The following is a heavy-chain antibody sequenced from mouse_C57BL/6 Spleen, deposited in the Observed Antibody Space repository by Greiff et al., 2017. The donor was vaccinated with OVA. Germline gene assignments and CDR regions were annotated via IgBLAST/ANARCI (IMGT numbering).Heavy chain of an antibody. V-gene: IGHV1-64*01. CDR3: ARCYSNYEGGFAY. J-gene: IGHJ3*01. Sequence: VQLQQPGAELVKPGASVKLSCKASGYTFTSYWMHWVKQRPGQGLEWIGMIHPNSGSTNYNEKFKSKATLTVDKSSSTAYMQLSSLTSEDSAVYYCARCYSNYEGGFAYWGRGTLVTVSA. D-gene: IGHD2-5*01. CDR2: IHPNSGST. CDR1: GYTFTSYW.